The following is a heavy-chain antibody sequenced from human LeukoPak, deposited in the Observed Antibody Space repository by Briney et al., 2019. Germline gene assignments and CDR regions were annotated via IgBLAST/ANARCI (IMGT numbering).Heavy chain of an antibody. D-gene: IGHD2-2*01. J-gene: IGHJ4*02. CDR3: ARDYGQYQLLHYFDY. CDR1: GYTFTSYA. Sequence: PGASVKVSCKASGYTFTSYAMHWVRQAPGQRLEWMGWINAGNGNTKYSQKFQGRVTITRDTSASTAYMELSSLRSEDTAVYYCARDYGQYQLLHYFDYWGQGTLVTVSS. CDR2: INAGNGNT. V-gene: IGHV1-3*01.